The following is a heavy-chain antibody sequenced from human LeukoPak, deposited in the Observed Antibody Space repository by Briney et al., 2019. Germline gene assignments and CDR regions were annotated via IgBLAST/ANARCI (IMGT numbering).Heavy chain of an antibody. Sequence: ASVKVSCKASGYTFTSYAMHWVRQAPGQRLEWMGWINAGNGNTKYSQEFQGRVTITMDTSASTAYMELSSLRSEDMAMYYCARPRQYSGNWGFDYWRQGTLFRVSS. V-gene: IGHV1-3*03. J-gene: IGHJ4*02. CDR2: INAGNGNT. D-gene: IGHD6-13*01. CDR1: GYTFTSYA. CDR3: ARPRQYSGNWGFDY.